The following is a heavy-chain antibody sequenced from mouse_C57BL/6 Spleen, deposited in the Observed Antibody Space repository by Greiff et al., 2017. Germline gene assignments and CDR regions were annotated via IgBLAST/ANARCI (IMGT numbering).Heavy chain of an antibody. Sequence: QVQLQQPGAELVKPGASVKLSCKASGYTFTSYWMQWVKQRPGQGLEWIGEIDPSDSYTNYNQKFKGKATLTVDTSSSTAYMQLSSLTSEDSAVYYCARYGYGNYFAYWGPGTLVTVSA. CDR3: ARYGYGNYFAY. CDR1: GYTFTSYW. D-gene: IGHD2-1*01. J-gene: IGHJ3*01. CDR2: IDPSDSYT. V-gene: IGHV1-50*01.